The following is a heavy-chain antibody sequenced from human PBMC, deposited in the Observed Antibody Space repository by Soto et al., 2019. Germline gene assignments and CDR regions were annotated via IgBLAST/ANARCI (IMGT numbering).Heavy chain of an antibody. J-gene: IGHJ6*02. Sequence: QVQLVESGGGVVQPGRSLRVSCAASGFTFSSYGMHWVRQAPGKGLEWVAVIWYDGSNKYYADSVKGRFTISRDNSKNTLYLQMNRLRAEDTAVYYCERDQGSWCRPYYGMDVWGQGTTVTVFS. D-gene: IGHD6-13*01. CDR3: ERDQGSWCRPYYGMDV. CDR1: GFTFSSYG. V-gene: IGHV3-33*01. CDR2: IWYDGSNK.